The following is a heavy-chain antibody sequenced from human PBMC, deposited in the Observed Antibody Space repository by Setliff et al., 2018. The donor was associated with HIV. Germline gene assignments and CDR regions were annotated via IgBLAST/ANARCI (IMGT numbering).Heavy chain of an antibody. CDR2: T. D-gene: IGHD3-10*01. Sequence: TEYAASVKGRFTISRDDSKSIAYLQMNSLKTEDTAVYYCTRDGRFGELLHYYYYYYMDVWGKGTTVTVSS. J-gene: IGHJ6*03. V-gene: IGHV3-49*02. CDR3: TRDGRFGELLHYYYYYYMDV.